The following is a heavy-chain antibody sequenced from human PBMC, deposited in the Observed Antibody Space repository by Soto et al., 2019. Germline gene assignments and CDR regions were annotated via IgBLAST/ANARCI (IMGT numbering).Heavy chain of an antibody. Sequence: SVKVSCKSSGYIFKNYAVTWLRQAPGQGLEWMGGIIPVFGTPDYSQKFRGRVTITADESTSTVYMELRSLTSEDTAVYYCARHLYDYVWGSYRHWGLGTLVTVSS. D-gene: IGHD3-16*02. J-gene: IGHJ4*02. CDR3: ARHLYDYVWGSYRH. CDR2: IIPVFGTP. CDR1: GYIFKNYA. V-gene: IGHV1-69*13.